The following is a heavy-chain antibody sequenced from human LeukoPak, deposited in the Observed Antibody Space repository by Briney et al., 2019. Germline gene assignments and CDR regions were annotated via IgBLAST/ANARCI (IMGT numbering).Heavy chain of an antibody. D-gene: IGHD6-19*01. J-gene: IGHJ6*03. V-gene: IGHV3-43D*03. CDR2: ISWDGGST. CDR3: AKDGIAVAGTGGYYYYYYMDV. Sequence: GGSLRLSCAASGFTFDDYAMHWVRQAPGKGLEWVSLISWDGGSTYYADSVKGRFIISRDNSKNSLYLQMNSLRAEDTALYYCAKDGIAVAGTGGYYYYYYMDVWGKGTTVTVSS. CDR1: GFTFDDYA.